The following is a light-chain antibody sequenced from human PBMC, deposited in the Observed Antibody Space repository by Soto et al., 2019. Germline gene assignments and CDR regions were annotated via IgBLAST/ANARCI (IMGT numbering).Light chain of an antibody. Sequence: EVVLTQSPGTLSLSPGERATLSCRASQSVSSSYLAWYQQKPGQAPRLLISDASTRATGIPARFSGSGSGTDFTLTISRLEPEDFAVYYCQQYGSSGTFGQGTKVDIK. CDR2: DAS. V-gene: IGKV3-20*01. CDR3: QQYGSSGT. CDR1: QSVSSSY. J-gene: IGKJ1*01.